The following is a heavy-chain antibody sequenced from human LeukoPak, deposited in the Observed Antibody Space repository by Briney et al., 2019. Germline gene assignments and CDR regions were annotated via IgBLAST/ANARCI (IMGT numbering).Heavy chain of an antibody. CDR3: AVTWPITGTDY. V-gene: IGHV1-2*06. CDR1: GYTFTGYY. J-gene: IGHJ4*02. Sequence: ASVKVSCKASGYTFTGYYMHWLRQAPGQGLEWMGRINPNSGGTNYAQKFQGRVTMTRDTSISTAYMELSRLRSDDTAVYYCAVTWPITGTDYWGQGTLVTVSS. D-gene: IGHD1-20*01. CDR2: INPNSGGT.